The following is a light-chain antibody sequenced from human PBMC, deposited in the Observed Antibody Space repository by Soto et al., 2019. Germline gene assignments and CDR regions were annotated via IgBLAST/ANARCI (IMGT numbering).Light chain of an antibody. CDR3: QQRRSWPRLLT. J-gene: IGKJ4*01. CDR2: DAS. CDR1: QSVSSY. V-gene: IGKV3-11*01. Sequence: EIVLTQSPATLSLSPGERATLSCRASQSVSSYLAWYQQKPGQAPRLLIYDASNRATGIPARFSGSGSGTDFTLPISSLEPEDFAVYYCQQRRSWPRLLTFGGGTKVEIK.